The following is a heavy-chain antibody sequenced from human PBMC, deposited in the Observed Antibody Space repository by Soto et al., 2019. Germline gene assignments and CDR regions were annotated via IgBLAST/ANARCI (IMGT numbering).Heavy chain of an antibody. CDR3: ASLSRLGPQIAFDY. CDR1: GYIFANYW. CDR2: IYGVDSDT. D-gene: IGHD1-26*01. Sequence: GESLKISCSVSGYIFANYWIGWVRQVPGKGLEWMGIIYGVDSDTKYSPSFQGQVTISADKSIFTAYLQWRSLKASGTAMYYCASLSRLGPQIAFDYWGQGALVTVSS. J-gene: IGHJ4*02. V-gene: IGHV5-51*01.